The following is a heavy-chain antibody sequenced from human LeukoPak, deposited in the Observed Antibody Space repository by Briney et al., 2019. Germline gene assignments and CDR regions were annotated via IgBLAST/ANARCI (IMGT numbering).Heavy chain of an antibody. CDR1: GGSISSYY. D-gene: IGHD6-19*01. CDR2: IYTSGST. V-gene: IGHV4-4*09. Sequence: SETLSLTCTVSGGSISSYYWSWIRQPPGKGLEWIGYIYTSGSTNYNPSLKSRVTISVDTSKNQFSLKLSSVTAADTAVYYCARQTYSSGWPNNWFDPWGQGTLVTVSS. J-gene: IGHJ5*02. CDR3: ARQTYSSGWPNNWFDP.